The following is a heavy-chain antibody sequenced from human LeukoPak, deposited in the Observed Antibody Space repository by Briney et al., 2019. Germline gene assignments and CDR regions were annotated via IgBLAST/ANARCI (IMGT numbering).Heavy chain of an antibody. CDR2: IYYSGST. Sequence: PSETLSLTCSVSGGSVSSGRFYWTWIRQPPGKGLEWIGYIYYSGSTFYNPSLKGRVTISVDPSKTQFSLKLSSATVADTAVYYCARKGGLGLIDPWGQGTLVTVSS. CDR3: ARKGGLGLIDP. J-gene: IGHJ5*02. CDR1: GGSVSSGRFY. V-gene: IGHV4-61*01.